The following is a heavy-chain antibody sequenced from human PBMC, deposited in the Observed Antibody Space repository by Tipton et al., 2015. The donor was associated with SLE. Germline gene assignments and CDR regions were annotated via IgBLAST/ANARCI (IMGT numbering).Heavy chain of an antibody. CDR1: GFTISTYE. J-gene: IGHJ4*02. CDR3: ARDSDYYDSSGFSSYYFDY. V-gene: IGHV3-48*03. Sequence: SLRLSCAASGFTISTYEMKWVRQAPGKGLEWVSYISSGGSAIYHAHSVKGRFTMSRDNGKKSPYLQMNSLRAEDTAVYYCARDSDYYDSSGFSSYYFDYWGQGTLVTVSS. D-gene: IGHD3-22*01. CDR2: ISSGGSAI.